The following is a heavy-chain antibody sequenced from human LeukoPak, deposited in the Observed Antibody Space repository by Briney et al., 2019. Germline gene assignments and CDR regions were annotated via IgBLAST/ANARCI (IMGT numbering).Heavy chain of an antibody. CDR2: INHSGST. Sequence: SETLSLTCAVYGRSFSGYYWSWIRQPPGKGLEWIGEINHSGSTNYNPSLKSRVTISVDTSKNQFSLKLSSVTAADTAVYYCARGFHYYDSSGYLGWDYYYYMDVWGKGTTVTVSS. D-gene: IGHD3-22*01. J-gene: IGHJ6*03. V-gene: IGHV4-34*01. CDR3: ARGFHYYDSSGYLGWDYYYYMDV. CDR1: GRSFSGYY.